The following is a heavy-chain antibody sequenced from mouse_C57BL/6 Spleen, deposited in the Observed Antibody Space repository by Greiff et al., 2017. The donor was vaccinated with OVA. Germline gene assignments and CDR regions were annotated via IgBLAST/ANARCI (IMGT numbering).Heavy chain of an antibody. Sequence: EVKLVESGGGLVQPGGSLKLSCAASGFTFSDYYMYWVRQTPEKRLEWVAYISNGGGSTYYPDTVKGRFTISRDNAKNTLYLQMSRLKSEDTAMYYCARHEDYYGPDYYAMDYWGQGTSVTVSS. CDR1: GFTFSDYY. D-gene: IGHD1-1*01. V-gene: IGHV5-12*01. CDR2: ISNGGGST. J-gene: IGHJ4*01. CDR3: ARHEDYYGPDYYAMDY.